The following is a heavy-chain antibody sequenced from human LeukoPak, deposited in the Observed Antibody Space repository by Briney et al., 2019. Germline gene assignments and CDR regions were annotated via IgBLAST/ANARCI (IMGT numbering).Heavy chain of an antibody. D-gene: IGHD6-25*01. CDR1: GFTFSSYG. J-gene: IGHJ4*02. Sequence: GGSLRLSCAASGFTFSSYGMHWVRQAPGKGLEWVAVISYDGGNKYYADSVKGRFTISRDNSKNTLYLQMNSLRAEDTAVYYCAKDQGAAIAAGAEFDYWGQGTLVTVSS. V-gene: IGHV3-30*18. CDR2: ISYDGGNK. CDR3: AKDQGAAIAAGAEFDY.